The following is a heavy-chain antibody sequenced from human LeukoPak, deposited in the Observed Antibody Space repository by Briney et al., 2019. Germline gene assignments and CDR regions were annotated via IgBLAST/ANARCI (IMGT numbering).Heavy chain of an antibody. J-gene: IGHJ4*02. CDR2: INPNGGST. CDR3: ARIALEDGDHDY. D-gene: IGHD6-19*01. CDR1: GYTFTSYY. V-gene: IGHV1-46*01. Sequence: ASVKVSCKASGYTFTSYYMHWVRQAPGQGLEWMGIINPNGGSTSYAQKFQGRVTMTRDTSTSTVFMELTSLRSEDTAVYYCARIALEDGDHDYWGQGTLVTVSS.